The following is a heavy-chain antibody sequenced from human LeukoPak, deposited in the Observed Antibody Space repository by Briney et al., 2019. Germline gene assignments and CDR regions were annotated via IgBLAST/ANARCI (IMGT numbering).Heavy chain of an antibody. CDR3: ARLRSSTLDY. CDR2: IYPGDSDT. CDR1: GHRFTNHW. Sequence: GESLKISCEVSGHRFTNHWIGWVRQMPGKGLEWMGIIYPGDSDTRYSPSFQGQVTISADKSISTAYLQWSSLKASDTAMYYCARLRSSTLDYWGQGTLVTVSS. J-gene: IGHJ4*02. V-gene: IGHV5-51*01.